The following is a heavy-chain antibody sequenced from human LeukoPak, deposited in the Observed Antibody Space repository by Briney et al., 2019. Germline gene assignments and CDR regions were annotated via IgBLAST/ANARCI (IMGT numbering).Heavy chain of an antibody. CDR3: ASTLSIAARPRDY. D-gene: IGHD6-6*01. Sequence: SQTLSLTCTVSGGSISSGGYYWSWIRQPPGKGLEWIGYIYHSGSTYYNPSLKSRVTISVDRSKNQFSLKLSSVIAADTAVYYCASTLSIAARPRDYWGQGTLVTVSS. V-gene: IGHV4-30-2*01. J-gene: IGHJ4*02. CDR1: GGSISSGGYY. CDR2: IYHSGST.